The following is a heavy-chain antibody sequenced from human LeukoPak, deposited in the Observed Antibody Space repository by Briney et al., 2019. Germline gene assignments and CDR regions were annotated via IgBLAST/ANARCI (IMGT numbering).Heavy chain of an antibody. CDR3: AKGQYYYDKSDYYYGMDV. CDR2: ISYDGSNK. Sequence: SLGSLRLSCAASGFTFSSYPMHWVRQTPGKGLEWVAVISYDGSNKYYADSVKGRFTISRDNSKDTLYLQMNSLRAEDTAVYYCAKGQYYYDKSDYYYGMDVWGQGTTVTVSS. D-gene: IGHD3-22*01. J-gene: IGHJ6*02. V-gene: IGHV3-30*04. CDR1: GFTFSSYP.